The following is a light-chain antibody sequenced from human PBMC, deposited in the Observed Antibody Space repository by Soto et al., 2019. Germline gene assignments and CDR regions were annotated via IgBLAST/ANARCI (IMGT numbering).Light chain of an antibody. CDR3: CSYAGSSTVV. CDR1: SSDVGSYNL. Sequence: QSVLTQPASVSGSPGQSITISCTGTSSDVGSYNLVSWYQQHPGKAPKLMIYEAIKRPSGVSNRFSGSKSGNTASLTISGLQAEGEADYYCCSYAGSSTVVFGGGTQLTVL. V-gene: IGLV2-23*01. J-gene: IGLJ7*01. CDR2: EAI.